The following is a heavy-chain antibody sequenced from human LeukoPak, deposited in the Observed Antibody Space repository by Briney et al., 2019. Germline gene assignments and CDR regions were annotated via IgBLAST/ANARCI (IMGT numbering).Heavy chain of an antibody. D-gene: IGHD6-13*01. CDR1: GGSISSYY. V-gene: IGHV4-4*07. CDR3: ARGMRVAAAAGGRFFDY. J-gene: IGHJ4*02. CDR2: IYTSGST. Sequence: PSETLSLTCTVSGGSISSYYWSWIRQPAGKGLEWIGRIYTSGSTNYNPSLKGRVTISVDTSKNQFSLKLSSVTAADTAVYYCARGMRVAAAAGGRFFDYWGQGTLVTVSS.